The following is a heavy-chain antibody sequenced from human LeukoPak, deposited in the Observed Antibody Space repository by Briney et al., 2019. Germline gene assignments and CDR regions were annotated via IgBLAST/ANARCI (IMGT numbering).Heavy chain of an antibody. V-gene: IGHV3-7*03. J-gene: IGHJ4*02. D-gene: IGHD3-3*01. Sequence: GGSLRLSCAASGFTFHNNWMSWVRQAPGKGLEWVANINQDGSEKNYMDSVKGRFTISRDNAKNSLSLQMNSLRAEDTAVYYCARQSPLEWLSEQYYFDYWGQGTLVTVSS. CDR1: GFTFHNNW. CDR3: ARQSPLEWLSEQYYFDY. CDR2: INQDGSEK.